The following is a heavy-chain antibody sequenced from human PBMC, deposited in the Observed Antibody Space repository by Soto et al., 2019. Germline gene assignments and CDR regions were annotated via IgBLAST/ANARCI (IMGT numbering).Heavy chain of an antibody. CDR3: ARESHDAFDI. CDR1: GGSIISYF. J-gene: IGHJ3*02. CDR2: IHYSGSP. V-gene: IGHV4-59*01. Sequence: SETLSLTCSVSGGSIISYFWTWIRQSPGKGLEWIGYIHYSGSPSYHPSLKSRVTASVDTSKNQLSLKFNSVTPADTAIYYCARESHDAFDIWGQGTMVTVSS.